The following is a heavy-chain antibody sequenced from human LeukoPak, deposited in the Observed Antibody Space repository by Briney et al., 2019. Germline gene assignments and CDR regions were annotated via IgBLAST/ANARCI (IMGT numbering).Heavy chain of an antibody. Sequence: AASVKVSCKASGYTFTSYAMNWVRQAPGQGLEWMGWINTNTGNPTYAQGFTGRFVFSLDTSVSTAYLQISSLKAEDTAVYYCARGVATNYYYYMDVWGKGTTVTVSS. D-gene: IGHD5-12*01. V-gene: IGHV7-4-1*02. CDR3: ARGVATNYYYYMDV. J-gene: IGHJ6*03. CDR1: GYTFTSYA. CDR2: INTNTGNP.